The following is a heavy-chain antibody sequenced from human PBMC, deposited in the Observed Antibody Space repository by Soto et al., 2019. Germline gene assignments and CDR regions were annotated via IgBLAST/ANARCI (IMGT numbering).Heavy chain of an antibody. V-gene: IGHV3-48*02. Sequence: GGSLRLSCAASGFTFSSYSMNWVRQAPGKGLEWVSYISSSSSTIYYADSVKGRFTISRDNAKNSLYLQMNSLRDEDTAVYYCARDNVVVAAANYYYYGMDVWGQGTTVTVSS. CDR3: ARDNVVVAAANYYYYGMDV. CDR1: GFTFSSYS. D-gene: IGHD2-15*01. J-gene: IGHJ6*02. CDR2: ISSSSSTI.